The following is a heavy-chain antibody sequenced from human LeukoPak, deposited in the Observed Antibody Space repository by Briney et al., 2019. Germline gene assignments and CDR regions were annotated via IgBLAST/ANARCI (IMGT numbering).Heavy chain of an antibody. CDR2: MNPNSGNT. D-gene: IGHD3-9*01. V-gene: IGHV1-8*01. J-gene: IGHJ4*02. CDR1: GYTFTSYD. Sequence: ASVKVSCKASGYTFTSYDINWERQATGQGLEWMGWMNPNSGNTGYAQKFQGRVTMTRNTSISTAYMELSSLRSEDTAVYYCASYDILTGCIDYWGQGTLVTVSS. CDR3: ASYDILTGCIDY.